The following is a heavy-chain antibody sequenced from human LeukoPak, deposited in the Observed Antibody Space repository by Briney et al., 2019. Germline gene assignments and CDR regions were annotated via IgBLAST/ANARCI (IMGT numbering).Heavy chain of an antibody. CDR1: GFTFSGYA. CDR2: VKEDGSQK. Sequence: PWGSLRLSCAASGFTFSGYAVSWVRQAPGKGLEWVASVKEDGSQKNYMDSVKGRFTSARDNAKKSLVLEMNSLRVEDTAVYYCAREAYWGPGILVTVSS. J-gene: IGHJ4*02. CDR3: AREAY. V-gene: IGHV3-7*01.